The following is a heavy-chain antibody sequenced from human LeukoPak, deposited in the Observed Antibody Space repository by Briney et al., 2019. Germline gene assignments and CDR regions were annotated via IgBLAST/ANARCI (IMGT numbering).Heavy chain of an antibody. D-gene: IGHD3-22*01. Sequence: SVKVSCKASGGTFSSYAISWVRQAPGQGPEWMGRIIPIFGTANYAQKFQGRVTITTDESTSTAYMELSSLRSEDTAVYYCASYLPTSKYYYDSSGYYSDWGQGTLVTVSS. CDR2: IIPIFGTA. CDR3: ASYLPTSKYYYDSSGYYSD. J-gene: IGHJ4*02. V-gene: IGHV1-69*05. CDR1: GGTFSSYA.